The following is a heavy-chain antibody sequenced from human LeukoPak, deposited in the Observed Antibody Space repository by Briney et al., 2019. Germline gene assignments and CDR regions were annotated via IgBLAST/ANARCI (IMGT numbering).Heavy chain of an antibody. D-gene: IGHD2-15*01. CDR1: GGSISSYY. V-gene: IGHV4-59*01. CDR2: IYYSGST. Sequence: SETLSLTCTVSGGSISSYYWSWIRQPPGKGLEWIGYIYYSGSTNYNPSLKSRVTISVDTSKNQFSLKLSSVTAADTAVYYCARSPDSGYCSGGSCYYLDYWGQGTLVTVSS. J-gene: IGHJ4*02. CDR3: ARSPDSGYCSGGSCYYLDY.